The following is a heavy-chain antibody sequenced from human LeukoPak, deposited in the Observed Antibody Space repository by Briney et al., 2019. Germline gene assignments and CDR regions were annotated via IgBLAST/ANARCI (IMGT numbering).Heavy chain of an antibody. CDR2: INPNGGST. Sequence: ASVKVSCKTSGYTFTGYYIHWVRQAPGQGLEWMGWINPNGGSTNYPQKFQGRVTMTRDTSISTAYMELTRLRSDDTAVYYCTRDGGQHLGVLNYWGQGTQVIVSS. CDR3: TRDGGQHLGVLNY. J-gene: IGHJ4*02. D-gene: IGHD2-2*01. CDR1: GYTFTGYY. V-gene: IGHV1-2*02.